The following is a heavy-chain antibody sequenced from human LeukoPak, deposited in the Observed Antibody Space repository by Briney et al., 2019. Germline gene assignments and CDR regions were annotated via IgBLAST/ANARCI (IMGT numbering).Heavy chain of an antibody. Sequence: GGSLRVSCAGSGFTFSNYGMHWRRQAPGKGLEWVSFMRYDGSNKFYVDSGKGRFTISRDNSKNMVYLQMNSLRDADTAVYYCAKEFDHDSSGYAPTDYRGQGTLVTVSS. CDR2: MRYDGSNK. CDR1: GFTFSNYG. CDR3: AKEFDHDSSGYAPTDY. V-gene: IGHV3-30*02. D-gene: IGHD3-22*01. J-gene: IGHJ4*02.